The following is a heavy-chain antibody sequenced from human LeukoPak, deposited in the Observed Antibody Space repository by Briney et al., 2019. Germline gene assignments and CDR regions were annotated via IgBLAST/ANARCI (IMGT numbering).Heavy chain of an antibody. D-gene: IGHD5-12*01. V-gene: IGHV4-59*01. J-gene: IGHJ4*02. CDR2: IYYSGST. CDR3: ARHGYAFDY. CDR1: GGSISSYY. Sequence: PSETLSLTCTVSGGSISSYYWSWVRQPPGKGLEWIGYIYYSGSTNYNPSLESRVTISVDTSKNQFSLKLSSVTAADTAVYYCARHGYAFDYWGQGTLVTVSS.